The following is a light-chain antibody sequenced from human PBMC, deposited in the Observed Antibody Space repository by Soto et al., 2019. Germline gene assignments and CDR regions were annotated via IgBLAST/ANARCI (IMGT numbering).Light chain of an antibody. J-gene: IGKJ5*01. Sequence: EIVLTQSPATLSLSPGERATLSCRASQSVSSYLAWDQQKPGQAPRLLIYDASNRATGIPARFSGSGSGTDFTLTISSLEPEDFAVYCCQQRSNWPPITFGQGTRLEIK. V-gene: IGKV3-11*01. CDR3: QQRSNWPPIT. CDR2: DAS. CDR1: QSVSSY.